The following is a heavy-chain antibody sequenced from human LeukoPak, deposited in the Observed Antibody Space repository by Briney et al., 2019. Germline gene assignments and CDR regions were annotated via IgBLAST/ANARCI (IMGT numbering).Heavy chain of an antibody. CDR2: IKPNGTDT. V-gene: IGHV1-46*01. CDR3: ARVRDGYNDAYDI. D-gene: IGHD5-24*01. CDR1: GYSFTSYN. Sequence: GASVKVSCKTSGYSFTSYNLHWVRQAPGQRLEWMGIIKPNGTDTKYAQKFQGRVFMTTDTSTSTVYMELSSLKSEDTAVYYCARVRDGYNDAYDIWGQGTMVIVSS. J-gene: IGHJ3*02.